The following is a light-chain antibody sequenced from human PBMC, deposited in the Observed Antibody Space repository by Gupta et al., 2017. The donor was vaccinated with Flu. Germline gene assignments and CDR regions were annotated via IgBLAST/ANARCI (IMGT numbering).Light chain of an antibody. CDR2: QDI. CDR1: KLDDKY. J-gene: IGLJ3*02. Sequence: SPGQTASITCSGDKLDDKYAFWYQQKPGQRPVLVIFQDIKRPSGIPERFSGSNSGNTATLTISGTQAMDEADYYCQAWDSGTGVFGGGTKLTVL. V-gene: IGLV3-1*01. CDR3: QAWDSGTGV.